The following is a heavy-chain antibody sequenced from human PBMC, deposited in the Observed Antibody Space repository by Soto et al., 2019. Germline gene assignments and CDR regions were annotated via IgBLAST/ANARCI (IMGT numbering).Heavy chain of an antibody. V-gene: IGHV3-23*01. CDR3: ARRGSGSYYDY. Sequence: EVQLLESGGGWVQPGGSLRLSLAAPEFTFSANAMRWVRQAPGKGLEWVSAISGSGGSTYYADSVKGRFTISRDNSKNTLYLQMNSLRAEDTAVYYCARRGSGSYYDYWGQGTLVTVSS. CDR1: EFTFSANA. CDR2: ISGSGGST. J-gene: IGHJ4*02. D-gene: IGHD1-26*01.